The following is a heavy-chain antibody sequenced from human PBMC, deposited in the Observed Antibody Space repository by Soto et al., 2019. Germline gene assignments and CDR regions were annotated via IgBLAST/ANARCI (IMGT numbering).Heavy chain of an antibody. V-gene: IGHV1-46*01. Sequence: ASVKVSCKASGYTFTSYYMHWVRQAPGQGLEWMGIINPSGGSTSYAQKFQGRVTMTRDTSTSTVYMELSSLRSEDTAVYYCARETGIAAAGTVDYYYGMDVWGQGTTVTVSS. CDR3: ARETGIAAAGTVDYYYGMDV. J-gene: IGHJ6*02. CDR1: GYTFTSYY. D-gene: IGHD6-13*01. CDR2: INPSGGST.